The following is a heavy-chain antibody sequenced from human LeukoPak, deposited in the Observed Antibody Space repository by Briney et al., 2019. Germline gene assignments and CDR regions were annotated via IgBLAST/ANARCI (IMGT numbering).Heavy chain of an antibody. CDR1: GFTFSSYA. D-gene: IGHD3-22*01. CDR3: VCSSTGHYYDSSAYVGVYFDY. V-gene: IGHV3-64*01. J-gene: IGHJ4*02. CDR2: ISSNGGST. Sequence: GGSLRLSCAASGFTFSSYAMHWVRRAPGNGLEYVSAISSNGGSTYYANSVKGRFTISRDNSKNTLYLQMGSLRAEDMAVYYYVCSSTGHYYDSSAYVGVYFDYWGQGTLVTVSS.